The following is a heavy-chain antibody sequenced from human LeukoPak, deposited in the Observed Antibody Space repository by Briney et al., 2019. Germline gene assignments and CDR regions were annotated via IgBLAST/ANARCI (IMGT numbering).Heavy chain of an antibody. CDR1: GYTFTGYY. J-gene: IGHJ4*02. CDR3: ARDQEWELFSLFDY. CDR2: INPNSGGT. Sequence: ASVKVSCKASGYTFTGYYMHWVRQAPGQGLGWMGWINPNSGGTNYAQKFQGRVTMTRDTSISTAYMELSRLRSDDTAVYYCARDQEWELFSLFDYWGQGTLVTVSS. V-gene: IGHV1-2*02. D-gene: IGHD1-26*01.